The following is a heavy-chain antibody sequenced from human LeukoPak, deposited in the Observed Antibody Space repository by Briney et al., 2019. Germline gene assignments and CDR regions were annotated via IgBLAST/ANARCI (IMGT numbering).Heavy chain of an antibody. Sequence: EASVKVSCKVSGYTLTELSMHWVRQAPGKGLEWMGGFDPEDGETIYAQKFQGRVTMTEDTSTDTAYMELSSLRSEDTAVYFCARDGLSFHSSGEIDYWGQGTLVTVSS. CDR2: FDPEDGET. D-gene: IGHD3-10*01. CDR3: ARDGLSFHSSGEIDY. V-gene: IGHV1-24*01. J-gene: IGHJ4*02. CDR1: GYTLTELS.